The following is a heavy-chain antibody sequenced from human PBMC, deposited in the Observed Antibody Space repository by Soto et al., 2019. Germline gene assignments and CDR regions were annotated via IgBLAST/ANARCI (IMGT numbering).Heavy chain of an antibody. CDR1: GDTFSDYY. J-gene: IGHJ6*03. V-gene: IGHV1-2*04. D-gene: IGHD5-12*01. CDR3: ARESGGATATLDYYYFYMDV. Sequence: QVQLVQSGAEVRKPGASVTVSCRTSGDTFSDYYIHWVRQAPGQGVEWMGWINPNSGATNYAQKFRGWVTMTRDTSIRTVYMQLSRLRSDDTAVYYCARESGGATATLDYYYFYMDVWGTGTTVTVSS. CDR2: INPNSGAT.